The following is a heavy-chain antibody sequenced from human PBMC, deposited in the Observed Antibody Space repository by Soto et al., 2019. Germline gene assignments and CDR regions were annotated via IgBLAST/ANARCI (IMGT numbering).Heavy chain of an antibody. V-gene: IGHV4-34*01. CDR1: GGSFSGYY. Sequence: QVQLQQWGAGLLKPSETLSLTCAVYGGSFSGYYWSWIRQPPGQWLEWIGEINHSGSTNYNPSLNSRVTISVDTSKNQFSLKRSSVTAADTAVYYCASPRYSYGSGGGFDYWGQGTLVTVSS. CDR3: ASPRYSYGSGGGFDY. D-gene: IGHD5-18*01. CDR2: INHSGST. J-gene: IGHJ4*02.